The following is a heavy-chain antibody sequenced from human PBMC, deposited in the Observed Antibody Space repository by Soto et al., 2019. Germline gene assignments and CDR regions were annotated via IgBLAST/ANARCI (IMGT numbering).Heavy chain of an antibody. CDR1: GFTFSTYG. CDR3: ARRYYNSDAFDI. D-gene: IGHD1-1*01. J-gene: IGHJ3*02. V-gene: IGHV3-48*01. CDR2: ISSSSSSI. Sequence: PGGSLRLSCAASGFTFSTYGMNWVRQAPGKGLEWVSYISSSSSSIYYADSAKGRFTISRDNAENSLYLQMNSLRAEDTAVYYCARRYYNSDAFDIWGQGTKLTVSS.